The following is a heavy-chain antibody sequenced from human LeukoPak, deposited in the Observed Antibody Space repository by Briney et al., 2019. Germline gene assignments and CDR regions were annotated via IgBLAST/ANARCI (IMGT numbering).Heavy chain of an antibody. CDR1: GGSLYRYY. J-gene: IGHJ3*02. CDR3: ARGGSIVGTTPHDTFDI. Sequence: PSETLSLTCSVSGGSLYRYYWSWIRQPPGKGLEWIGYIYYSGSTNYNPSLKSRVAISVDETKTQVSLMLSSVTAADTAVYYYARGGSIVGTTPHDTFDIWGQGTVVTVSS. V-gene: IGHV4-59*12. CDR2: IYYSGST. D-gene: IGHD1-26*01.